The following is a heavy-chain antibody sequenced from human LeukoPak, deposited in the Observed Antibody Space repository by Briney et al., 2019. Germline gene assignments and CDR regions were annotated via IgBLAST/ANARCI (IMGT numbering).Heavy chain of an antibody. CDR2: IYSGGSK. CDR3: ARGSRSSGWFDY. CDR1: GFTLSSNY. Sequence: QPGGSLRLPCAASGFTLSSNYMSWVRQAPGKGLEWVSVIYSGGSKYYADSVKGRFTISRDNSKNTLYLQMNSLRAEDTAVYYCARGSRSSGWFDYWGQGTLVTVSS. V-gene: IGHV3-53*01. J-gene: IGHJ4*02. D-gene: IGHD6-19*01.